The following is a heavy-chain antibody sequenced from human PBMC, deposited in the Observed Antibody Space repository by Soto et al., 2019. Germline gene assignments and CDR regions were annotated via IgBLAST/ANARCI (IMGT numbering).Heavy chain of an antibody. Sequence: QVQLVESGGGVVQPGRSLRLSCAASGFTFSSYAMHWVRQAPGKGLEWVAVISYDGSNKYYADSVKGRFTISRDNSKNTLYLQMNSLRAEDTAVYYCARAHDYGDYAGSFDPWGQGTLVTVSS. D-gene: IGHD4-17*01. CDR1: GFTFSSYA. V-gene: IGHV3-30-3*01. CDR2: ISYDGSNK. J-gene: IGHJ5*02. CDR3: ARAHDYGDYAGSFDP.